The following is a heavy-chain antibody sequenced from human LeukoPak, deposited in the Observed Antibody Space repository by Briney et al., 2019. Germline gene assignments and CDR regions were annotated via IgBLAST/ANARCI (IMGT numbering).Heavy chain of an antibody. Sequence: PSETLSLTCTISGGSISSSSYYWGWVRQPPGMGLEWIGSIYYSGSTYYNPSLKSRVTISVDTSKNQFSLKLSSVTAADTAVYYCARTIFGVVISGFDIWGQGTMVTVSS. CDR1: GGSISSSSYY. D-gene: IGHD3-3*01. CDR2: IYYSGST. V-gene: IGHV4-39*01. CDR3: ARTIFGVVISGFDI. J-gene: IGHJ3*02.